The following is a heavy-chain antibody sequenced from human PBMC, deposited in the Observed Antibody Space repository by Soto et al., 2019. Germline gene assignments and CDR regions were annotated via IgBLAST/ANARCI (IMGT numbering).Heavy chain of an antibody. D-gene: IGHD6-13*01. CDR3: ARPTEQQLADDAFDI. CDR1: GYSFTSYW. CDR2: IYPGDSDT. Sequence: GESLKISCKGSGYSFTSYWIGWVRQMPGKGLEWMGIIYPGDSDTRYSPSFQGQVTISADKSISTAYLQWSSLKASDTAMYYCARPTEQQLADDAFDIWGQGTMVTVSS. V-gene: IGHV5-51*01. J-gene: IGHJ3*02.